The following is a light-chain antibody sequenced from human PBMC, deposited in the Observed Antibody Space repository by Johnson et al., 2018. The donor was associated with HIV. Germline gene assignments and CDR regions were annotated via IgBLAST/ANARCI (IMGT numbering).Light chain of an antibody. J-gene: IGLJ1*01. Sequence: QSALTQPPSVSAAPGQKVTISCSGSNSNIGNNYVSWYQQLPGTAPKLLIYENNKRPSGIPDRFSGSKSGTSATLGITGLQTGDEADYYCGTWDSSLSAEVFGTGTKGTVL. CDR2: ENN. CDR1: NSNIGNNY. CDR3: GTWDSSLSAEV. V-gene: IGLV1-51*02.